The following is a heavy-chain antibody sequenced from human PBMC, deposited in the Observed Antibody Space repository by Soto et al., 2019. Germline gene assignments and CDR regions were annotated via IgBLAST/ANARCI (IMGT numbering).Heavy chain of an antibody. Sequence: SETLSLTCAVSGGSISSGGYSWSWIRQPPGKGLEWIGYIYHSGSTYYNPSLKSRVTISVDRSKNRFSLKLSSVTAADTAVYYCARALLWFGELLHFDYWGQGTLVTVSS. CDR3: ARALLWFGELLHFDY. CDR1: GGSISSGGYS. D-gene: IGHD3-10*01. CDR2: IYHSGST. V-gene: IGHV4-30-2*01. J-gene: IGHJ4*02.